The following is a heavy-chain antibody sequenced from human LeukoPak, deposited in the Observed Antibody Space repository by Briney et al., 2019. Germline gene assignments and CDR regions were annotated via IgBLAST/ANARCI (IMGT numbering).Heavy chain of an antibody. D-gene: IGHD3-9*01. CDR1: GDSITYFY. CDR2: ISSSGST. CDR3: ASRTPLTGYSYNWFDP. V-gene: IGHV4-4*07. Sequence: SETLSLTCSVSGDSITYFYWSWIRQAAGKELEWIGRISSSGSTDYNASLKSRVTISVDTSKNQFSLKLSSVTAADTAVYYCASRTPLTGYSYNWFDPWGQGTLVTVSS. J-gene: IGHJ5*02.